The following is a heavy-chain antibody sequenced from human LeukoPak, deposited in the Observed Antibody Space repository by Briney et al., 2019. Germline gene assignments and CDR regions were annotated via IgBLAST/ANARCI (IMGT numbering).Heavy chain of an antibody. J-gene: IGHJ5*02. Sequence: TGGSLRLSCAASGFTFSSYAMTWVRQAPGKGLEWASSISGSGGSTYYAHSVKGRFTISRDSSTNTLYLQMNSLRAEDTAVYYCAKDTRGNTPRAFDPWGQGTLVTVSS. CDR2: ISGSGGST. V-gene: IGHV3-23*01. CDR1: GFTFSSYA. D-gene: IGHD1-26*01. CDR3: AKDTRGNTPRAFDP.